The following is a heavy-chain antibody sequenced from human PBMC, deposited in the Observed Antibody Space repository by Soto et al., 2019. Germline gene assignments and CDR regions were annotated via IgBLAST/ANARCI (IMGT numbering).Heavy chain of an antibody. D-gene: IGHD6-19*01. CDR3: ARGGIAVAGYFDY. Sequence: PGGSLRLSCAASGFTFSSYSMNWGRQSPGKGLEWVSSISSSSSYIYYADSVKGRFTISRDNAKNSLYLQMNSLRAEDTAVYYCARGGIAVAGYFDYWGQGTLVTVSS. J-gene: IGHJ4*02. CDR1: GFTFSSYS. CDR2: ISSSSSYI. V-gene: IGHV3-21*01.